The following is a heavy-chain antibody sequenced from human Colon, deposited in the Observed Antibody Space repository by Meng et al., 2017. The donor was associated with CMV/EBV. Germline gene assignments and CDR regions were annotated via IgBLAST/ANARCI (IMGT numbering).Heavy chain of an antibody. CDR2: VYHRGDT. V-gene: IGHV4-38-2*02. J-gene: IGHJ3*02. CDR3: AREFLVRGPDAFDI. D-gene: IGHD3-10*01. Sequence: SETLSLTCSVSGDSISDGYYWGWIRQPPGKGLEWIGSVYHRGDTYSNPSFTSRVTMALDESKNQFSLTLTSVTAADTAIYYCAREFLVRGPDAFDIWGRGTMVTVSS. CDR1: GDSISDGYY.